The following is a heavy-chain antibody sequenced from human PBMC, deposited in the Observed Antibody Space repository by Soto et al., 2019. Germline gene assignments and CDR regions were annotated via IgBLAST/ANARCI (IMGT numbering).Heavy chain of an antibody. V-gene: IGHV6-1*01. J-gene: IGHJ6*02. CDR2: TYYRSKWYN. CDR3: ARGYWSGGSCSSHYGMDV. D-gene: IGHD2-15*01. Sequence: SLNLSLTCAISGDSVSSNIAAWNWIRQSPSSGLEWLGTTYYRSKWYNDYAVSVKSRITINPDTSKNQFSLQLNSVTLEDTAVYYCARGYWSGGSCSSHYGMDVWGQGTTVTVSS. CDR1: GDSVSSNIAA.